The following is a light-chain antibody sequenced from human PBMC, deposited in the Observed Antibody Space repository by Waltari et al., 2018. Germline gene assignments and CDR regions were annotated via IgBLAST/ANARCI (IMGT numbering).Light chain of an antibody. J-gene: IGLJ3*02. Sequence: QSVLTQPPSASGTPGQRVTIPCSGSSTTIRNNAANWYQQPPGKAPKLLIYRNNQRPSGVPDRFSGSKSRTSVSLAISGLQSEDEADYYCAAWDDSLNGHWVFGGGTKLTVL. CDR3: AAWDDSLNGHWV. CDR2: RNN. V-gene: IGLV1-44*01. CDR1: STTIRNNA.